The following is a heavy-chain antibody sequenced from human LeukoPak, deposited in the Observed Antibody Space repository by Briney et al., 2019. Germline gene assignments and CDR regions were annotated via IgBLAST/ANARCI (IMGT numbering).Heavy chain of an antibody. D-gene: IGHD2-8*01. CDR1: GYTFTGYY. Sequence: GASVKVSCKASGYTFTGYYMHWVRQAPGQGLEWMGWINPNSGGTNYAQKFQGRVTMTRDTSISTAYMELSRLRSDDTAVYYCARGTIVLMVYAVHNWFDPWGQGTLVTVSP. CDR2: INPNSGGT. V-gene: IGHV1-2*02. CDR3: ARGTIVLMVYAVHNWFDP. J-gene: IGHJ5*02.